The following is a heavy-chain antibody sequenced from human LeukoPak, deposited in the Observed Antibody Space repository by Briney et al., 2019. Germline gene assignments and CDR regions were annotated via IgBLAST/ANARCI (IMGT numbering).Heavy chain of an antibody. CDR1: GCSFTSYW. D-gene: IGHD6-19*01. V-gene: IGHV5-51*01. CDR2: IYPGDSDT. CDR3: ARRGIAVAGMGPWYFDY. J-gene: IGHJ4*02. Sequence: GESLKISCKGSGCSFTSYWIGWVRQMPGKGLEWMGIIYPGDSDTRYSPSFQGQVTISADKSISTAYLQWSSLKASDTAMYYCARRGIAVAGMGPWYFDYWGQGTLVTVSS.